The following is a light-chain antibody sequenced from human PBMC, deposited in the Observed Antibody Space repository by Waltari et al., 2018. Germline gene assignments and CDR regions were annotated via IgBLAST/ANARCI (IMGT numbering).Light chain of an antibody. CDR3: QQRSSWTPHT. CDR2: DAS. CDR1: QSVGTS. Sequence: EIVLTQSPATLSLSPGEPATLPCTASQSVGTSLAWYQQKPGKAPRLLSYDASNRATGIPDRFRGSGSGTDFTLTISSLEPEDFALYYCQQRSSWTPHTFGQGARLEIK. J-gene: IGKJ2*01. V-gene: IGKV3-11*01.